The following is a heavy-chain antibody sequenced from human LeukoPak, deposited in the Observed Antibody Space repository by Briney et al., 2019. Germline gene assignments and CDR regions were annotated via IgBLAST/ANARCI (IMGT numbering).Heavy chain of an antibody. CDR1: GFTFSSYA. CDR2: ISGSGGST. CDR3: AANSQLELNYCYMDV. D-gene: IGHD1-7*01. J-gene: IGHJ6*03. Sequence: PGGSLRLSCAASGFTFSSYAMSWVRQAPGKGLEWVSAISGSGGSTYYADSVKGRFTISRDNSKNTLYLQMNSLRAEDTAVYYCAANSQLELNYCYMDVWGKGTTVTVSS. V-gene: IGHV3-23*01.